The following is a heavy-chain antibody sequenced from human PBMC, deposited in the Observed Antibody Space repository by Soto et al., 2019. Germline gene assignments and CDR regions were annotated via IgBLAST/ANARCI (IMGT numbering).Heavy chain of an antibody. CDR3: AKARGANNWANYYGLDV. D-gene: IGHD1-1*01. J-gene: IGHJ6*02. CDR1: GFMFPNFG. V-gene: IGHV3-30*18. Sequence: QVQLVESGGGVVQPGRSLRLSCAASGFMFPNFGMHWVRQAPGKGLEWLALIIYEGSNTHYADAVKGRFTISRDNGKNTVSLQMDNLRTEDAAIYYCAKARGANNWANYYGLDVWGQGTTVTVS. CDR2: IIYEGSNT.